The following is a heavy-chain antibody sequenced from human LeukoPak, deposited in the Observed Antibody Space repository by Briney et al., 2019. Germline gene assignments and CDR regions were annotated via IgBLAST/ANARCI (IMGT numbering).Heavy chain of an antibody. CDR1: GFTFSSYS. D-gene: IGHD2-15*01. CDR2: IGSSSSYI. V-gene: IGHV3-21*04. J-gene: IGHJ4*02. CDR3: AKYDVGYCSGGSCYSLDN. Sequence: GGSLRLSCAASGFTFSSYSMNWVRQAPGEGLEGVSSIGSSSSYIYYADSVKGRFTISRDNSKSTLYLQVSSLRAEDTAIYYCAKYDVGYCSGGSCYSLDNWGQGTLLTVSS.